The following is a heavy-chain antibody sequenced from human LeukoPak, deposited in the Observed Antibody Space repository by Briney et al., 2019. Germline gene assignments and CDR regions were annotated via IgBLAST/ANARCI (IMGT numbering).Heavy chain of an antibody. J-gene: IGHJ3*02. CDR1: GFIFSSYD. D-gene: IGHD3-3*01. Sequence: GGSLRLSCAASGFIFSSYDMHWVRQGTGKGLEWVSAIDITGDTYYPGSVKGRFTISRENAKNSLYLQMNSLRAGDTAVYYCARGNHYDFWSGYPLDAFDIWGQGTMVTVSS. V-gene: IGHV3-13*01. CDR3: ARGNHYDFWSGYPLDAFDI. CDR2: IDITGDT.